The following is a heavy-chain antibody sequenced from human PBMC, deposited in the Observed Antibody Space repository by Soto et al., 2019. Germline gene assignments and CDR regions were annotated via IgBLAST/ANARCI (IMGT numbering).Heavy chain of an antibody. J-gene: IGHJ4*02. CDR2: ISGSGGST. CDR1: GFTFRNYP. D-gene: IGHD3-22*01. Sequence: PGESLIHSCVPSGFTFRNYPISWVRQAPGKGLEWVSAISGSGGSTYYADSVKGRFTISRDNSKNTLYLQMNSLRAEDTAVYYCAKTLYYYDSSGYQWGQGT. CDR3: AKTLYYYDSSGYQ. V-gene: IGHV3-23*01.